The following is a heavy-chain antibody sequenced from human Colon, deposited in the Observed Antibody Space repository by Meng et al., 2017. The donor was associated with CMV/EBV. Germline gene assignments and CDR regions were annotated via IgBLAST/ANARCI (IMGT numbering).Heavy chain of an antibody. CDR3: TRASEGRRGVHP. CDR2: IYHTGNT. J-gene: IGHJ5*02. Sequence: CAVSRDSISSNSWWTWVRQPPGRGLEWIGEIYHTGNTNYNPSLKSRVTISVDKSDNHFSVKLSSVTAADTAVYYCTRASEGRRGVHPWGQGTLVTVSS. V-gene: IGHV4-4*02. D-gene: IGHD1-14*01. CDR1: RDSISSNSW.